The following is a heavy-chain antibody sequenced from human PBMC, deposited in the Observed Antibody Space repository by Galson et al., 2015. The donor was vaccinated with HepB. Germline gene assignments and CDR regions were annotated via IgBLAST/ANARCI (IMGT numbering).Heavy chain of an antibody. D-gene: IGHD1-20*01. CDR2: ISSSGSTI. CDR3: ASRSLTGTWSRGGFDI. CDR1: GFTFSDYY. J-gene: IGHJ3*02. Sequence: SLRLSCAASGFTFSDYYMTWIRQPPGKGLEWISYISSSGSTIYYADSVKGRFTISRDNAKNSLYLQMNSLRAEDTAVYYCASRSLTGTWSRGGFDIWGLGTMVTVSS. V-gene: IGHV3-11*01.